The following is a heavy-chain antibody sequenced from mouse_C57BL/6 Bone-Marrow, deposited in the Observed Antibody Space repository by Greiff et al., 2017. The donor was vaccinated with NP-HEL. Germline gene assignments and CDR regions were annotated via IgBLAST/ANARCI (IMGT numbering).Heavy chain of an antibody. V-gene: IGHV1-81*01. D-gene: IGHD1-1*02. J-gene: IGHJ2*01. CDR2: IYPRSGNT. CDR3: ARRRYDYFDY. CDR1: GYNFTSYG. Sequence: VQLQQSGAELARPGASVKLSCKASGYNFTSYGISWVKQRTGQGLEWIGEIYPRSGNTYYNAKFKGKATLTADKSSSTAYMELRSLTSEDSAVYFCARRRYDYFDYWGQGTTLTVSS.